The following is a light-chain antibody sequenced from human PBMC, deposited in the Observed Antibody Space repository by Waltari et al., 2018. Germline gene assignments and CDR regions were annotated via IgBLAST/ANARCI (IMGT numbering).Light chain of an antibody. CDR2: SNN. CDR3: AAWDDSLNGPV. CDR1: SSNIGSNT. Sequence: QSVLTQPPSASGTPGQRVTISCSGSSSNIGSNTVNWYQQLPGTAPKVLIYSNNKRPSGVPDLFSGSKSGTSGSLAISGLQSEDEADYYCAAWDDSLNGPVFGGGTKLTVL. V-gene: IGLV1-44*01. J-gene: IGLJ2*01.